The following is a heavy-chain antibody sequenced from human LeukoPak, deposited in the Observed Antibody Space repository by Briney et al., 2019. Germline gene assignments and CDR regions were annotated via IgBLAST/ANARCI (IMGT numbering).Heavy chain of an antibody. CDR2: ISGSGGST. Sequence: GGSVRLSCAASGFTFSSYAMSWVRQAPGKGLEWVAAISGSGGSTYYADSVKGRFTISRDNSKNTLSLQMNSLRAEDTAVYYCAKDLYYDSVHYFDYWGQGTLVTVSS. D-gene: IGHD3-22*01. CDR3: AKDLYYDSVHYFDY. J-gene: IGHJ4*02. V-gene: IGHV3-23*01. CDR1: GFTFSSYA.